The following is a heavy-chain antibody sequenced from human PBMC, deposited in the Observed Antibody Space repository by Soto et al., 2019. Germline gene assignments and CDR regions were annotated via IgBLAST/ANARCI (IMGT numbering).Heavy chain of an antibody. Sequence: QVQLVQSGAGVKKPGSSVKVSCKASGGTFSSYAISWVRQAPGQGLEWMGGIIPIFGTANYAQKFQGRVTITADESTSNGYMGVSSLRSEDTGVYYRAGGRAGLCSSTSWPPPHSWGQGTLVTVSS. CDR3: AGGRAGLCSSTSWPPPHS. J-gene: IGHJ5*02. CDR2: IIPIFGTA. CDR1: GGTFSSYA. V-gene: IGHV1-69*01. D-gene: IGHD2-2*01.